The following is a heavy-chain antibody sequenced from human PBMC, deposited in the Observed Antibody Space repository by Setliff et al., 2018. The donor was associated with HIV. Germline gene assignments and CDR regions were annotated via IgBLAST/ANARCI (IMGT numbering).Heavy chain of an antibody. CDR3: ARRPLTETIGFYYMDI. CDR2: IYHGGTP. Sequence: PSETLSLTCTVSRESIISGNWWSWIRQTPGKALEWIGEIYHGGTPDYNPSLKSRVTISLDRSKNQVSLRLKSVTVADTAVYYCARRPLTETIGFYYMDIWGRGTTVTVSS. CDR1: RESIISGNW. D-gene: IGHD4-4*01. V-gene: IGHV4-4*02. J-gene: IGHJ6*03.